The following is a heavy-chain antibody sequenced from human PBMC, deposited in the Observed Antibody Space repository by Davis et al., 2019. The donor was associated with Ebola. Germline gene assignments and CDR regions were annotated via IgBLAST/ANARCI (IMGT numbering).Heavy chain of an antibody. Sequence: ASVKVSCKASGYTFTSYAMHWVRQAPGQRLEWMGWISAYNGNTNYAQKLQGRVTMTTDTSTSTAYMELRSLRSDDTAVYYCARVMTNYQYDILTGYYTDYYFDYWGQGTLVTVSS. CDR2: ISAYNGNT. D-gene: IGHD3-9*01. J-gene: IGHJ4*02. V-gene: IGHV1-18*01. CDR1: GYTFTSYA. CDR3: ARVMTNYQYDILTGYYTDYYFDY.